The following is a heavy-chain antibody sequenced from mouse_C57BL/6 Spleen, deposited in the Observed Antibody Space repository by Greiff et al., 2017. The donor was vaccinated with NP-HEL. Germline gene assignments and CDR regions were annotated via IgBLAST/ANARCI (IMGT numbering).Heavy chain of an antibody. CDR3: ARNPHYYGSFYFDY. Sequence: EVKLMESGGGLVKPGGSLKLSCAASGFTFSDYGMHWVRQAPEKGLEWVAYISSGSSTIYYADTVKGRFTISRDNAKNTLFLQMTSLRSEDTAMYYCARNPHYYGSFYFDYWGQGTTLTVSS. V-gene: IGHV5-17*01. J-gene: IGHJ2*01. D-gene: IGHD1-1*01. CDR1: GFTFSDYG. CDR2: ISSGSSTI.